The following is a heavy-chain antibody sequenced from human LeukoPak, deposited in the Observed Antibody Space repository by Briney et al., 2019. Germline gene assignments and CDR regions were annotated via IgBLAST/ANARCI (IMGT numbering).Heavy chain of an antibody. CDR1: GGSISSYY. Sequence: PSETLSLTCTVSGGSISSYYWSWIRQPPGKGLEWIGYMYYTGSTNYNPSLKSRVTISVDTSKNQFSLKLSSVTAADTAVYYCASLPEYCSGGSCYLGWFDPWGQGTLVTVSS. V-gene: IGHV4-59*01. J-gene: IGHJ5*02. CDR3: ASLPEYCSGGSCYLGWFDP. D-gene: IGHD2-15*01. CDR2: MYYTGST.